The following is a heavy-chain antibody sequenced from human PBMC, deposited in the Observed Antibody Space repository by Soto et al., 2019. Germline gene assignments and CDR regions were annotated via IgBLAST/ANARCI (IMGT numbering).Heavy chain of an antibody. V-gene: IGHV3-23*01. CDR1: GFTFSSYA. CDR3: ARRGSGGYYAY. Sequence: EVQLLESGGGLVQPGGSLRLSCAASGFTFSSYAMRWVRQAPGKGLEWVSAINGSGGSTYYADSVKGRFTISRDNSKNTRYWKMNGLRAEDTAVYYCARRGSGGYYAYWGRGTLVTVSS. J-gene: IGHJ4*02. CDR2: INGSGGST. D-gene: IGHD1-26*01.